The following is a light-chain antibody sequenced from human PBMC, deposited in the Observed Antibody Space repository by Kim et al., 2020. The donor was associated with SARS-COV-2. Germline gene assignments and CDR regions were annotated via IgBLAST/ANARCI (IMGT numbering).Light chain of an antibody. Sequence: PGEKATLSCSASQSVSSYLAWYQQKPGQAPRLLIYDASNRATGIPARFSGSGSGTDFTLTISSLEPEDFAVYYCQQRSNWPRGYTFGQGTKLEI. CDR2: DAS. CDR1: QSVSSY. V-gene: IGKV3-11*01. CDR3: QQRSNWPRGYT. J-gene: IGKJ2*01.